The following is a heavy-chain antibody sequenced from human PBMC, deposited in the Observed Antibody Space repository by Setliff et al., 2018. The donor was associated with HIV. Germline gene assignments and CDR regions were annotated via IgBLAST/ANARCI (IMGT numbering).Heavy chain of an antibody. CDR1: GGSLRSYV. D-gene: IGHD6-13*01. CDR2: IIPMLGIT. J-gene: IGHJ5*02. CDR3: ATSTIAAAGASRADLDP. Sequence: SVKVSCKAPGGSLRSYVINWARQAPGQGLEWMGGIIPMLGITNYAQNFQGRLAITADKSTTVSYMELSSLRSEDTAFYSCATSTIAAAGASRADLDPWGQGTLVTVSS. V-gene: IGHV1-69*10.